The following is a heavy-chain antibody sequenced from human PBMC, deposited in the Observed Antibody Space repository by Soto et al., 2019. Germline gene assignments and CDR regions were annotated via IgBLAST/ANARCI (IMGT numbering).Heavy chain of an antibody. Sequence: QVQLQESGPGLVKPSGTLSLTCTVSGGSVTTGSYYWSWIRQPPGKGLEWIGYIYYSGSTNYNPSLKSRVTISVDTSKNQFSLKLRSVTAADTAVYYCANYPTTVTSDYWGQGTLVTVSS. CDR2: IYYSGST. D-gene: IGHD4-17*01. CDR1: GGSVTTGSYY. CDR3: ANYPTTVTSDY. V-gene: IGHV4-61*01. J-gene: IGHJ4*02.